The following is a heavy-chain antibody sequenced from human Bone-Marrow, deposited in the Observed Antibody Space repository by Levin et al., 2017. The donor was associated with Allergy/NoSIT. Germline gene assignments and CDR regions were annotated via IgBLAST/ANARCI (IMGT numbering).Heavy chain of an antibody. V-gene: IGHV1-2*06. J-gene: IGHJ4*02. CDR1: GYTFTGYY. CDR3: ARLGRITMVQGVPFRHY. Sequence: ASVKVSCKASGYTFTGYYMHWVRQAPGQGLEWMGRINPNSGGTNYAQKFQGRVTMTRDTSISTAYMELSRLRSDDTAVYYCARLGRITMVQGVPFRHYWGQGTLVTVSS. CDR2: INPNSGGT. D-gene: IGHD3-10*01.